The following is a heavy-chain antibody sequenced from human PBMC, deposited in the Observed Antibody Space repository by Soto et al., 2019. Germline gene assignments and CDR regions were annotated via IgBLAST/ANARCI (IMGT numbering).Heavy chain of an antibody. V-gene: IGHV3-48*01. Sequence: EVQLVESGGGLAQPGGSLRLSCAASGFSLNGYAMNWVRQAPGRVLEWVSYISSSSGAIDYADSVKGRFTVSRDNAKNLLYLQMNSLRAEDTALYYCARDPSVGSTFYYYMDVWGEGTPVTVSS. CDR1: GFSLNGYA. J-gene: IGHJ6*03. CDR3: ARDPSVGSTFYYYMDV. CDR2: ISSSSGAI. D-gene: IGHD6-13*01.